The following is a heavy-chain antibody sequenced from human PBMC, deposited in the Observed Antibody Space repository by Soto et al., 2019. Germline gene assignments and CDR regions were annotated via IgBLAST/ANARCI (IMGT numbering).Heavy chain of an antibody. V-gene: IGHV4-31*03. CDR3: ARGGVVVVVAATPPDWFDP. D-gene: IGHD2-15*01. J-gene: IGHJ5*02. CDR2: IYYSGST. CDR1: GGSISSGGYY. Sequence: SETLSLTCTVSGGSISSGGYYWSWIRQHPGKGLEWIGYIYYSGSTYYNPSLKSRVTISVDTSKNQFSLKLSSVTAADTAVYYCARGGVVVVVAATPPDWFDPWGQGTLVT.